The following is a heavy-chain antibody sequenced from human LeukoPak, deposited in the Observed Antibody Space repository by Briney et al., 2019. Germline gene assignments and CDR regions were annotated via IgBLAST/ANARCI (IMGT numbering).Heavy chain of an antibody. D-gene: IGHD2-2*01. V-gene: IGHV3-48*03. CDR2: ISSSGSTI. J-gene: IGHJ5*02. CDR3: ARDAVYCSSTSCYHWFDP. CDR1: GFTFSSYE. Sequence: GGSLRLSCAASGFTFSSYEMNWVRHAPGKGLEWVSYISSSGSTIYYSDSSKGRFTISRDNSKNTLYLQMNSLRAEDTSVYYCARDAVYCSSTSCYHWFDPWGQGTLVTVS.